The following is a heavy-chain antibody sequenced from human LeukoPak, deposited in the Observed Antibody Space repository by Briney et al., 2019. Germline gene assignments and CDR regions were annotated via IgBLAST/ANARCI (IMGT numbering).Heavy chain of an antibody. D-gene: IGHD3-10*01. Sequence: HPGGSLRLSCAASGFTFSSYAIHWVRQAPGKGLVWVSRINSDGSSTSYADSVKGRFTISRDNAKNTLYLQMNSLRAEDTAVYYCARVRGESPRWFDPWGQGTLVTVSS. J-gene: IGHJ5*02. CDR3: ARVRGESPRWFDP. CDR1: GFTFSSYA. V-gene: IGHV3-74*01. CDR2: INSDGSST.